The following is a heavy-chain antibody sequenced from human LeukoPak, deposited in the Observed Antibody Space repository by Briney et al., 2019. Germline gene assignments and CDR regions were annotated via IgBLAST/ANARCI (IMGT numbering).Heavy chain of an antibody. CDR2: ISYDGRNK. D-gene: IGHD3-22*01. Sequence: PGGSLRLSCAASGFTFSNYGMHWVRQAPGKGLEWVAVISYDGRNKYYADSVKGRFTISRDNPKNTLYLHMNSLRAEDTAVYHCAKNLQYYHDSSADYWGQGILVTVSS. CDR1: GFTFSNYG. V-gene: IGHV3-30*18. J-gene: IGHJ4*02. CDR3: AKNLQYYHDSSADY.